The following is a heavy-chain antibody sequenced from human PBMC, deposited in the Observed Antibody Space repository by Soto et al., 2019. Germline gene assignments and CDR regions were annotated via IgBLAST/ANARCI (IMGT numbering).Heavy chain of an antibody. CDR1: GGTFSSYT. V-gene: IGHV1-69*08. CDR3: ARDRGDSSGYYYDY. Sequence: QVQLVQSGAEVKKPGSSVKVSCKASGGTFSSYTISRVRQAPGQGLEWMGRIIPILGIANYAQKFQGRVTITADKSTSTAYMELSSLRSEDTAVYYCARDRGDSSGYYYDYWGQGTLVTVSS. J-gene: IGHJ4*02. D-gene: IGHD3-22*01. CDR2: IIPILGIA.